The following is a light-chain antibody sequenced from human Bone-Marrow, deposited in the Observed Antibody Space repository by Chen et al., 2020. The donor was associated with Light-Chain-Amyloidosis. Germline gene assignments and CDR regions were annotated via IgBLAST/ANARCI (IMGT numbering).Light chain of an antibody. CDR3: QSADTSGTYEVI. Sequence: SYELTQPPSVSVSPGQTARITCSGDDLPTKYAYWYQQKPGQAPVLVIHRDTERPSGISERFSGASAGTTATLTISAGQSEGEAAYHCQSADTSGTYEVIFGGGTKLTVL. J-gene: IGLJ2*01. V-gene: IGLV3-25*03. CDR2: RDT. CDR1: DLPTKY.